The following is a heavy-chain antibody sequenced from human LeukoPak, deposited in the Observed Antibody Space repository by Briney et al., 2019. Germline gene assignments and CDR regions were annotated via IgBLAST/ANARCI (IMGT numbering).Heavy chain of an antibody. D-gene: IGHD3-9*01. Sequence: GGSLGLSCAASGFTFSSYAMHWVRQAPGKGLEWVAVISYDGSNKYYADSVKGRFTISRDNSKNTLYLQMNSLRAEDTAVYYCARAEGDYDILTPLDYWGQGTLVTVSS. J-gene: IGHJ4*02. CDR2: ISYDGSNK. V-gene: IGHV3-30-3*01. CDR3: ARAEGDYDILTPLDY. CDR1: GFTFSSYA.